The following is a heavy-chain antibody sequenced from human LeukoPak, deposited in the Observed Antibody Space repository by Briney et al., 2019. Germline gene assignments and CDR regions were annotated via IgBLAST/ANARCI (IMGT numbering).Heavy chain of an antibody. J-gene: IGHJ4*02. CDR1: GFSFSTYA. Sequence: GPSLRLSCAGSGFSFSTYAMTWVSQAPGMGLESDSAFSGSGGYTYYADSVKGRFTISRDNSKNTLYLQMNSLRAEDTAIYYCAKAEGKNPTGGRWLDWGQGTLVTVSS. CDR2: FSGSGGYT. D-gene: IGHD6-19*01. CDR3: AKAEGKNPTGGRWLD. V-gene: IGHV3-23*01.